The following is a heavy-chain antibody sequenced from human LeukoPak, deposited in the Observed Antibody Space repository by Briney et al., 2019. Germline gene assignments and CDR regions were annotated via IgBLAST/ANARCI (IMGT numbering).Heavy chain of an antibody. Sequence: SETLSLTCTVSGGSISGYDWSWIRQPPGQGLEWIGYIYYSGTTSYNPSLNSRVTMSVDTSKNQFSLKLSSVTAADTAVYYCARMGAIAGASANPDHWGQGTLVTVSS. D-gene: IGHD6-19*01. V-gene: IGHV4-59*01. CDR3: ARMGAIAGASANPDH. CDR1: GGSISGYD. CDR2: IYYSGTT. J-gene: IGHJ4*02.